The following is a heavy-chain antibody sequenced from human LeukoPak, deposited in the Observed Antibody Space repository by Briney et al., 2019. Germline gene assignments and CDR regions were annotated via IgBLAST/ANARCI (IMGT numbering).Heavy chain of an antibody. D-gene: IGHD6-6*01. CDR1: GGSFSGYY. CDR3: ASYSSSSHFDY. CDR2: INHSGST. J-gene: IGHJ4*02. Sequence: SETLSLTCAVYGGSFSGYYWSWIRQPPGKGLEWIGEINHSGSTNYNPSLKSRVTISVDTSKNQISLKLSSVTAADTAVYYCASYSSSSHFDYWGQGTLVTVSS. V-gene: IGHV4-34*01.